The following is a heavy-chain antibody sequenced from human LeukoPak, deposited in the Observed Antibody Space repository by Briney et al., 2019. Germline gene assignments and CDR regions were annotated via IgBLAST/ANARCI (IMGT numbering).Heavy chain of an antibody. CDR2: IYYSGST. V-gene: IGHV4-30-4*08. CDR1: GGSISSADYY. CDR3: ARTSYDSVWGIPHAFDI. D-gene: IGHD3-16*01. Sequence: SQTLSLTCSVSGGSISSADYYWAWIRQPPGKGLEWIGYIYYSGSTYHNLSLRSRLAISVDTSKNQFSLQMSSVTATDTAVYYCARTSYDSVWGIPHAFDIWGQGTMVTVSS. J-gene: IGHJ3*02.